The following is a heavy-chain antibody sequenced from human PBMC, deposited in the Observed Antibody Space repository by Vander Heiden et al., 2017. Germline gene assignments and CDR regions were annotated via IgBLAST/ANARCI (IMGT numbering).Heavy chain of an antibody. CDR2: ISYDGSNK. Sequence: QVQLVESGGGVVKPGRSLRLSCAASGFTYSSYAKHWVRQAPGKGLEWVAVISYDGSNKYYADSVKGRFTISRDNSKITLYLQMNSLRAEDTAVYYCARDYGSSTSHRMDVWGQGTTVTVSS. CDR1: GFTYSSYA. CDR3: ARDYGSSTSHRMDV. J-gene: IGHJ6*02. D-gene: IGHD2-2*01. V-gene: IGHV3-30-3*01.